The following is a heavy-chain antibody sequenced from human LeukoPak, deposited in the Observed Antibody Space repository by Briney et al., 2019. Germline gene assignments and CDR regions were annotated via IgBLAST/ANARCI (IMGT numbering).Heavy chain of an antibody. Sequence: GESLKISCKSSGYNFVNYWIAWVRQMPGKGLEWMGIIYPGDSDTRYSPSFQGQVTISADKSISTAYLQWSSLKASDTAMYYCARLSGYCSGGSCSSVVAFDIWGQGTRVTVSS. CDR2: IYPGDSDT. J-gene: IGHJ3*02. CDR3: ARLSGYCSGGSCSSVVAFDI. V-gene: IGHV5-51*01. CDR1: GYNFVNYW. D-gene: IGHD2-15*01.